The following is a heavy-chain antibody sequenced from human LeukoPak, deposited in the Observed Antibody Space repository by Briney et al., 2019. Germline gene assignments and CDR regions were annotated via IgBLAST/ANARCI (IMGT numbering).Heavy chain of an antibody. CDR1: GASITSGSYY. V-gene: IGHV4-61*02. CDR3: ARDYNWNYVAMDV. D-gene: IGHD1-7*01. J-gene: IGHJ6*02. Sequence: SQTLSLTCTVSGASITSGSYYWSWIRQPAGKGLEWIGRISGNTNYNPSLRSRVTISVDTSKNQFSLKLTSVTAADTAVYYCARDYNWNYVAMDVWGQGNPGHRLL. CDR2: ISGNT.